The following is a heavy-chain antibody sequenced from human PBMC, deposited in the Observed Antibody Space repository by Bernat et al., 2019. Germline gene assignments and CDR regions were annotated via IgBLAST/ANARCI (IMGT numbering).Heavy chain of an antibody. J-gene: IGHJ4*02. D-gene: IGHD4-11*01. V-gene: IGHV2-70*01. Sequence: QVTLRESGPALVKPTQTLTLTCTFSGFSLSTRGMCVTWIRQPPGKALEWLALIDWDDDKYYSTSLKTRLTISKDTSKNQVVLTMTNLDPVDTVTYYCARIRTTVSTHVLDYWGQGTLVTVSS. CDR3: ARIRTTVSTHVLDY. CDR2: IDWDDDK. CDR1: GFSLSTRGMC.